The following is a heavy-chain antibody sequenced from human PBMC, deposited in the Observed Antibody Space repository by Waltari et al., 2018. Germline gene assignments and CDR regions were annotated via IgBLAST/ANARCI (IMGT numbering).Heavy chain of an antibody. Sequence: EVQLVESGGGLVQPGGSLRLSCAASGFTFSSYWMSWVRQAPGKGLGWVASIKKDGSGKYYGDSVKCRFTISRENANNSLYLQMNSLRAEDTAVYYCARVDSSSSPLIDYWGQGTLVTVSS. CDR1: GFTFSSYW. V-gene: IGHV3-7*02. D-gene: IGHD6-6*01. CDR3: ARVDSSSSPLIDY. J-gene: IGHJ4*02. CDR2: IKKDGSGK.